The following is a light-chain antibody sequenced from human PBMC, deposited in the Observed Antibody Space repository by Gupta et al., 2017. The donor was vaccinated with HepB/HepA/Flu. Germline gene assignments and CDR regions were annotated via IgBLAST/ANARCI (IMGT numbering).Light chain of an antibody. CDR2: AAS. CDR1: QGINNY. CDR3: QQYISYPLT. V-gene: IGKV1-16*02. J-gene: IGKJ4*01. Sequence: DIQMPQSPSSLSASVGDRVTITCRASQGINNYLAWFQQKPGKAPKSLIYAASNLQTGVPSKFSGSGSGTDFTLNISSLQPEDSATYYCQQYISYPLTFGGGTKVEIK.